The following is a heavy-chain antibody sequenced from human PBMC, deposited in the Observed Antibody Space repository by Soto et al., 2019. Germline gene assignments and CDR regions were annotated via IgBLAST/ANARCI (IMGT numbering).Heavy chain of an antibody. CDR1: GFSHTSRGVG. Sequence: QITLKESGPTLVKPTQTLTLTCTYSGFSHTSRGVGLGWIRQPPGNALECLALIYWDDDKRYSPSLQSRLSITKDTSKNQVVLTMTNVDPVDTATYYCAHIPNYYQYDWFDPWGQGTLVSVSS. CDR2: IYWDDDK. J-gene: IGHJ5*02. CDR3: AHIPNYYQYDWFDP. V-gene: IGHV2-5*02. D-gene: IGHD3-16*01.